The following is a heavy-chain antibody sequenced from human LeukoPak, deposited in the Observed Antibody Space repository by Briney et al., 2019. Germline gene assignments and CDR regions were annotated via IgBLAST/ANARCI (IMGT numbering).Heavy chain of an antibody. Sequence: PGGSLRLSCAASGFTFSSYSMNWVRQAPGKGLEWVGRIKSKTDGGTTDYAAPVKGRFAISRDDSKNTLYLQMNSLKTEDTAVYYCTTDGTNRDYGDYVGAFDIWGQGTMVTVSS. CDR2: IKSKTDGGTT. CDR3: TTDGTNRDYGDYVGAFDI. V-gene: IGHV3-15*07. D-gene: IGHD4-17*01. CDR1: GFTFSSYS. J-gene: IGHJ3*02.